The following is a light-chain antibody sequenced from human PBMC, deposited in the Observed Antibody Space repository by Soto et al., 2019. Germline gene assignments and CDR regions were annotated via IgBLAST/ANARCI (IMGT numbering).Light chain of an antibody. CDR3: CSYAGSPYV. Sequence: QSAPTQPRSVSGSPGQSVTISCTGTSSDVGEYDYVSWYQQHPGKDPKLMIFDVSERPSGVPDRFSGSKTGNKASLTISGLQAEDEADYYCCSYAGSPYVFGTGTKLTVL. J-gene: IGLJ1*01. V-gene: IGLV2-11*01. CDR2: DVS. CDR1: SSDVGEYDY.